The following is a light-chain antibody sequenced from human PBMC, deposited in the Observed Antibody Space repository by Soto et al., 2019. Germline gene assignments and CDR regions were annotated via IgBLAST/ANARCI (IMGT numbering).Light chain of an antibody. CDR2: GST. Sequence: EVVLTQSPGTLSLSPGERATLSCRASQSVSNNYLAWYQQKSGKSPKLLIFGSTDRATGIPARFSASGSGTDFTLTISRLEPEDFAVYYCQQYGSSPPYTFGQGPKLEIK. V-gene: IGKV3-20*01. CDR3: QQYGSSPPYT. J-gene: IGKJ2*01. CDR1: QSVSNNY.